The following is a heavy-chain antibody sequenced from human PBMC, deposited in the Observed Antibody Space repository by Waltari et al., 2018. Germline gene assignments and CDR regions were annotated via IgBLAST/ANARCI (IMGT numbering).Heavy chain of an antibody. J-gene: IGHJ5*02. V-gene: IGHV4-38-2*01. D-gene: IGHD2-15*01. CDR2: IYHSGST. Sequence: QVQLQESGPGLVKPSETLSLTCAVSGYSISSGYYWGWIRQPPGKGLEWIGSIYHSGSTYYNPSRKSRVTRAVDTSKNQFSLKLSSVTAADTAVYYCARHTPKSSSYHHYNGFDPWGQGTLVTVSS. CDR1: GYSISSGYY. CDR3: ARHTPKSSSYHHYNGFDP.